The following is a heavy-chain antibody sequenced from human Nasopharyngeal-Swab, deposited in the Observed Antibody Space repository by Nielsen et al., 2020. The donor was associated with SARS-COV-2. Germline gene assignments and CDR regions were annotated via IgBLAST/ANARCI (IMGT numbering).Heavy chain of an antibody. CDR1: GFTFSSYS. CDR3: ARDSSSWYYYYGMDV. D-gene: IGHD6-13*01. Sequence: GESLKLSCAASGFTFSSYSMNWVRQAPGKGLEWVSYISSSSSTIYYADSVKGRFTISRDNAKNTLYPQMNSLRAEDTAVYYCARDSSSWYYYYGMDVWGQGTTVTVSS. V-gene: IGHV3-48*01. CDR2: ISSSSSTI. J-gene: IGHJ6*02.